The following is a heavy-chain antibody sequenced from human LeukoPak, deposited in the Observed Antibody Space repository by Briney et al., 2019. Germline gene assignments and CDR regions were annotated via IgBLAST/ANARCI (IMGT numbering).Heavy chain of an antibody. Sequence: PSETLSLTCTVSGGSISSYYWSWIRQPPGKGLEWIGYIYYSGSTNYNPSLKSRVTISVETSKNQFSLKLSSVTAADTAVYYCARGGARTTMLINYWGQGTLVTVSS. CDR3: ARGGARTTMLINY. CDR2: IYYSGST. CDR1: GGSISSYY. J-gene: IGHJ4*02. D-gene: IGHD3-16*01. V-gene: IGHV4-59*01.